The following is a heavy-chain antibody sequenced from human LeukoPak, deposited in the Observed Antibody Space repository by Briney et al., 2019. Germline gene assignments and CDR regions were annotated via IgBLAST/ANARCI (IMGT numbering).Heavy chain of an antibody. V-gene: IGHV5-51*01. J-gene: IGHJ6*02. CDR2: IYPGDSDT. CDR3: ARSRIPLYYYYGMDV. Sequence: GESLKISCKGSGYSFTSYWIGWVRQMPGKGLEWMGIIYPGDSDTRYSPSFQGQVTISADKSISTAYLQWSSLKASDTAMYYCARSRIPLYYYYGMDVWGQGITVTVSS. CDR1: GYSFTSYW. D-gene: IGHD2-2*02.